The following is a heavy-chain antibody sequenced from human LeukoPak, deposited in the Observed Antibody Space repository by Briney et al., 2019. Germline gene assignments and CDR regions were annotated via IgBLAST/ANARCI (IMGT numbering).Heavy chain of an antibody. J-gene: IGHJ3*02. CDR3: ARDGSSYYDILTGRYHDAFDI. V-gene: IGHV1-2*02. Sequence: ASVKVSCKASGYTLTGYYMHWVRQAPGQGLEWMGWINPNSGGTNYAQKFQGRVTMTRDTSISTAYMELSRLRSDDTAVYYCARDGSSYYDILTGRYHDAFDIWGQGTMVTVSS. CDR2: INPNSGGT. D-gene: IGHD3-9*01. CDR1: GYTLTGYY.